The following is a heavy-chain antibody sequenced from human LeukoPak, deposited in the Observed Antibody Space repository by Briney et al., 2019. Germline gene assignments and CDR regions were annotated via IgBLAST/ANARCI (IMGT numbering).Heavy chain of an antibody. Sequence: GESLKISRKGSGYSFTSYWIGWVRQMPGKGLEWMGIIYPGDSDTRYSPSFQGQVTISADKSISTAYLQWSSLKASDTAMYYCARHVTPPDYYDSSGYYDYWGQGTLVTVSS. D-gene: IGHD3-22*01. CDR3: ARHVTPPDYYDSSGYYDY. CDR2: IYPGDSDT. CDR1: GYSFTSYW. J-gene: IGHJ4*02. V-gene: IGHV5-51*01.